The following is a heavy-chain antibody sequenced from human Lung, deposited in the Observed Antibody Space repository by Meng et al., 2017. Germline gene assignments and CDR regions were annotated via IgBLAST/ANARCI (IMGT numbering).Heavy chain of an antibody. J-gene: IGHJ5*02. CDR1: GGSISSRNW. CDR3: VRGGQDQAYYDFWSGPFDP. Sequence: QWQLQESGPGLVKPWGTLSLTSAVFGGSISSRNWWSWVRQSPGKGLEWIGEIYHSGRTNYNPSLESRVTISLDKSQNHFSLKVKSVTAADTAVYYCVRGGQDQAYYDFWSGPFDPWGQGTLVTVSS. V-gene: IGHV4-4*02. CDR2: IYHSGRT. D-gene: IGHD3-3*01.